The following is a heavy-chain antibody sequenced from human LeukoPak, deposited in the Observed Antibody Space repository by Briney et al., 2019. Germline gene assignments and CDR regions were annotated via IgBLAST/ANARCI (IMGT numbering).Heavy chain of an antibody. CDR3: ARDRPDNIVVVPAASNYYYMDV. D-gene: IGHD2-2*01. CDR2: IYYSGST. V-gene: IGHV4-59*01. CDR1: GGSISSYY. Sequence: PSETLSLTCNVSGGSISSYYWSWIRQPPGKGLEWIGYIYYSGSTNYNPSLKSRVTISVDTSKNQFSLKLSSVTAADTAVYYCARDRPDNIVVVPAASNYYYMDVWGKGTTVTVSS. J-gene: IGHJ6*03.